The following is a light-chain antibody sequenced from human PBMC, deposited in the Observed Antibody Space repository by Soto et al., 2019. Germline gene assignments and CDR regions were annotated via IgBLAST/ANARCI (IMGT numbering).Light chain of an antibody. CDR3: CSFAGGATFV. V-gene: IGLV2-23*02. Sequence: QSALTQPASVSGSPGQSITISCSGTSNDVGGYDLVSWYQQHPGKAPRLIIYEATKRPSGVSDRFSASKSGNTASLTISALQAEDEAYYPCCSFAGGATFVFGGGTKLTVL. J-gene: IGLJ2*01. CDR1: SNDVGGYDL. CDR2: EAT.